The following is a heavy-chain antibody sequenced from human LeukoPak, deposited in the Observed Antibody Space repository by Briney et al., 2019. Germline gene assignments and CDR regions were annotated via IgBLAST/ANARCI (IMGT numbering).Heavy chain of an antibody. V-gene: IGHV4-34*01. CDR3: ARGPTRIFGVVIIVNYYYGMDV. CDR2: INHSGST. J-gene: IGHJ6*02. Sequence: SETLSLTCAVYGGSFSGYYWSWIRQPPGKGVEWIGEINHSGSTNYNPSLKSRVTISVDTSKNQFSLKLSSVTAADTAVYYCARGPTRIFGVVIIVNYYYGMDVWGQGTTVTVSS. CDR1: GGSFSGYY. D-gene: IGHD3-3*02.